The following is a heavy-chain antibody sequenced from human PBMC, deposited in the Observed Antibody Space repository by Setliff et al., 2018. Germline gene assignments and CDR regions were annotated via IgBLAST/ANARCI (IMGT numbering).Heavy chain of an antibody. V-gene: IGHV3-11*01. D-gene: IGHD1-20*01. J-gene: IGHJ6*04. Sequence: AGGSLRLSCAASGFIFSTYWMSWVRQAPGKGLEWISYISSIGRLIHYADSVKGRFTVFRGNAGNSVHLQMNNLRVDDAAIYYCASPPIRQYNYYMDVWGKGTTVTVSS. CDR2: ISSIGRLI. CDR3: ASPPIRQYNYYMDV. CDR1: GFIFSTYW.